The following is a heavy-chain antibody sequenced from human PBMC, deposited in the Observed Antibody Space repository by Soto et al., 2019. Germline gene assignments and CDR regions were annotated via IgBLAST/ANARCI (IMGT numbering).Heavy chain of an antibody. D-gene: IGHD3-16*01. J-gene: IGHJ2*01. Sequence: GGSLRLSCGAPGVTFRDYGMHWVRQAPGKGLEWVAVISYDGRQTYYADSVKGRFTISKDKSKRTLYLQMNSLRADDTAVYYCARDGWGSNWYFDLWGRGTLVTVSS. V-gene: IGHV3-30*03. CDR1: GVTFRDYG. CDR3: ARDGWGSNWYFDL. CDR2: ISYDGRQT.